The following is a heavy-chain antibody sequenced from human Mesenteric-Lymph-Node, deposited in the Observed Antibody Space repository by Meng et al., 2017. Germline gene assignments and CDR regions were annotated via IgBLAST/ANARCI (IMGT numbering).Heavy chain of an antibody. CDR2: ISSSSSYI. CDR3: ARVESSGWYGNFQH. J-gene: IGHJ1*01. D-gene: IGHD6-19*01. Sequence: GESLKISCAASGFTFSSYSMNWVRQAPGKGLEWVSSISSSSSYIYYADSVKGRFTISRDNAKNSLYLQMNSLRAEDTAVYYCARVESSGWYGNFQHWGQGTLVTVSS. CDR1: GFTFSSYS. V-gene: IGHV3-21*01.